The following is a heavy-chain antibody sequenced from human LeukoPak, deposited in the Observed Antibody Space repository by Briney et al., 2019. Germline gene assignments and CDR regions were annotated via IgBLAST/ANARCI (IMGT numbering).Heavy chain of an antibody. CDR2: IKQDGSEK. J-gene: IGHJ3*02. D-gene: IGHD3-10*01. CDR1: GFTFSNYV. CDR3: AESNGWFGEFDAFDI. V-gene: IGHV3-7*01. Sequence: GGSLRLSCAASGFTFSNYVMHWVRQAPGKGLEWVANIKQDGSEKYYVDSVKGRFTISRDNAKNSLYLQMNSLRAEDTAVYYCAESNGWFGEFDAFDIWGQGTMVTVSS.